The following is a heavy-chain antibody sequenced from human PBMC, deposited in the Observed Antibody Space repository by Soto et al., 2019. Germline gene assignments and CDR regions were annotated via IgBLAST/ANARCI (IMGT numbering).Heavy chain of an antibody. D-gene: IGHD4-17*01. V-gene: IGHV1-69*13. J-gene: IGHJ4*02. CDR3: ARAPTTVTNLYYFYY. CDR1: GCTFSSYS. CDR2: IIPIFGTA. Sequence: SVKVSCKASGCTFSSYSISWVRQAPGQGLEWMGGIIPIFGTANYAQKFQGRVTITADESTSTAYMELSSLRSEDTAVYYCARAPTTVTNLYYFYYWGQGTLVTVSS.